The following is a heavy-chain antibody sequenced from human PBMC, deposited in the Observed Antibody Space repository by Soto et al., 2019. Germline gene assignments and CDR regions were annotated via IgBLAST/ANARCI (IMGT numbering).Heavy chain of an antibody. V-gene: IGHV4-59*08. CDR2: IYYSGST. J-gene: IGHJ4*02. CDR3: ASRGTTTYCSGGSCYARGFDY. CDR1: GGSISSYY. Sequence: SETLSLTCTVSGGSISSYYWSWIRQPPGKGLEWIGYIYYSGSTNYNPSLKSRVTISVDTSKNQFSLKLSSVTAADTAVYYCASRGTTTYCSGGSCYARGFDYWGQGTLVTVSS. D-gene: IGHD2-15*01.